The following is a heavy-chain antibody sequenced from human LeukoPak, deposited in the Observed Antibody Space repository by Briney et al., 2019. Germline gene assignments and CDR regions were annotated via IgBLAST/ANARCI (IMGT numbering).Heavy chain of an antibody. J-gene: IGHJ4*02. CDR3: ARASKYYYDSSGYPLDY. CDR2: ISSSSSSI. V-gene: IGHV3-21*01. Sequence: PGGSLRLSCAASGSTFSRNWMSWVRQAPGKGLEWVSSISSSSSSIYYADSVKGRFTISRDNAKNSLYLQMNSLRAEDTAVYYCARASKYYYDSSGYPLDYWGQGTLVTVSS. D-gene: IGHD3-22*01. CDR1: GSTFSRNW.